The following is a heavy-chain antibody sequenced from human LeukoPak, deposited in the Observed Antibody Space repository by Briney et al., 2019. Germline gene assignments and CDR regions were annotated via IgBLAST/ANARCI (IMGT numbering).Heavy chain of an antibody. J-gene: IGHJ3*02. CDR1: GSTFSSYN. V-gene: IGHV3-48*04. CDR3: ATVDYDSSVPI. D-gene: IGHD3-22*01. Sequence: GGSLRLSCAAPGSTFSSYNMNWVRQAPGKGLEWISYISSSSDSIYYADSVKGRFTISRDNAENSLYLQMNSLRAEDTAVYHCATVDYDSSVPIWGQGTMVTVS. CDR2: ISSSSDSI.